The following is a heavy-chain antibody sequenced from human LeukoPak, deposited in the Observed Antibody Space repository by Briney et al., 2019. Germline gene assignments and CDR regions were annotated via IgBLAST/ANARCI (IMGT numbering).Heavy chain of an antibody. CDR3: ARTGYSSGWYNWFDP. J-gene: IGHJ5*02. Sequence: SVKVSCKAPGGTFSSYAISWVRQAPGQGLEWMGGIIPIFGTANYAQKLQGRVTMTTDTSTSTAYMELRSLRSDDTAVYYCARTGYSSGWYNWFDPWGQGTLVTVSS. V-gene: IGHV1-69*05. CDR2: IIPIFGTA. CDR1: GGTFSSYA. D-gene: IGHD6-19*01.